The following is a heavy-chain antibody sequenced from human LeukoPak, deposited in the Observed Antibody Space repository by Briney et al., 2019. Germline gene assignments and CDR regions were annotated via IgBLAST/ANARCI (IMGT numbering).Heavy chain of an antibody. CDR1: GYSISSGYY. V-gene: IGHV4-38-2*01. CDR3: ATLSEGKGAFDI. CDR2: IYHSGST. J-gene: IGHJ3*02. D-gene: IGHD3-16*02. Sequence: PSETLSLTCAVSGYSISSGYYWGWIRQPPGKGLEWIGSIYHSGSTYYNPSLKSRVTISVDTSKNQFSLKLSSVTAADTAVYYCATLSEGKGAFDIWGQGTMVTVSS.